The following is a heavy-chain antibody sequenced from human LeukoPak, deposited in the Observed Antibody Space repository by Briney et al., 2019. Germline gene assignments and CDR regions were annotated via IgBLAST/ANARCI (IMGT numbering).Heavy chain of an antibody. V-gene: IGHV3-30-3*01. J-gene: IGHJ4*02. CDR3: ARPTAMVTAYFDY. D-gene: IGHD5-18*01. Sequence: GGSLRLSCAASGFTFSSYAMHWFRQAPGKGLEWVAVISYDGSNKYYADSVKGRFTISRDNSKNTLYLQMNSLRAEDTAVYYCARPTAMVTAYFDYWGQGTLVTVSS. CDR1: GFTFSSYA. CDR2: ISYDGSNK.